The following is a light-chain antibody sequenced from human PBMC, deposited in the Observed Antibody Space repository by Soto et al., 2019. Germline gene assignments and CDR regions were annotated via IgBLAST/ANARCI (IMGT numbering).Light chain of an antibody. J-gene: IGKJ3*01. CDR2: AAS. V-gene: IGKV1-39*01. Sequence: DIQMTQSPSSLSASVGDRVTITCRASQSISSYLNWYQQKPGKAPKLLIYAASSLLSGVPSRFSGSGSGTDFAHTISSLQPEDFATYYCQQSYSTPPFTFGPGTKVDI. CDR3: QQSYSTPPFT. CDR1: QSISSY.